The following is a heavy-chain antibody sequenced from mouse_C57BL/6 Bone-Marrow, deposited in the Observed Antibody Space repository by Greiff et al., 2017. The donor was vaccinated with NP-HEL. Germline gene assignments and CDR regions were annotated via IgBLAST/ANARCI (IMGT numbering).Heavy chain of an antibody. CDR3: TTFLTTVVTGYFDV. V-gene: IGHV14-4*01. Sequence: VQLQQSGAELVRPGASVKFSCTASGFNIKDDYMHWVKQRPEQGLEWIGWIDPENGDTEYASKFQGKATITADTSSSTAYLQLSSLTSEDTAVYYCTTFLTTVVTGYFDVWGKGTTVTVSS. J-gene: IGHJ1*03. CDR2: IDPENGDT. CDR1: GFNIKDDY. D-gene: IGHD1-1*01.